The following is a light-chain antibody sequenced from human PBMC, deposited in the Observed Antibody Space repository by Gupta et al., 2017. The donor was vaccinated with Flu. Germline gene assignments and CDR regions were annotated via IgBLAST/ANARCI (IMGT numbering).Light chain of an antibody. CDR3: QTWGTGIWV. V-gene: IGLV4-69*01. J-gene: IGLJ3*02. Sequence: VKLTCTLSSGNSSNVVAWHQQQPEKGPRYVMRVNRDGSHTRGDGSPDRFSGSSSGTERHRTISSIQSEDEADYYCQTWGTGIWVFGGGTRLTVL. CDR1: SGNSSNV. CDR2: VNRDGSH.